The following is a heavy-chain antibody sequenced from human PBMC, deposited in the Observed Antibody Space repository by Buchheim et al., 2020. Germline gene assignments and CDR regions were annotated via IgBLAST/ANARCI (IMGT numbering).Heavy chain of an antibody. CDR3: AKGNSIVGTTKHFDN. Sequence: EVQLLESGGGLVQPGGSLRLSCAASGFSFSSYAMGWVRQAPGKGLEWVSVISDSGGNIYLAAAVKGRVTISSDKSQNTVYLQMNSLRAEDAALYYCAKGNSIVGTTKHFDNWGQGTL. J-gene: IGHJ4*02. CDR1: GFSFSSYA. D-gene: IGHD1-26*01. V-gene: IGHV3-23*01. CDR2: ISDSGGNI.